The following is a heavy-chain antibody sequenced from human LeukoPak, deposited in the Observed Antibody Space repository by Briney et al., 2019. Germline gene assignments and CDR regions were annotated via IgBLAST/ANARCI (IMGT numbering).Heavy chain of an antibody. V-gene: IGHV1-18*01. J-gene: IGHJ4*02. CDR2: ISAYNGNT. D-gene: IGHD3-3*01. CDR3: ARDTGYDFWSGYSYYFDY. CDR1: GYTFTSYA. Sequence: GASVKVSCKASGYTFTSYAMNWVRQAPGQGLEWMGWISAYNGNTNYAQKLQGRVTMTTDTSTSTAYMELRSLRSDDTAVYYCARDTGYDFWSGYSYYFDYWGQGTLVTVSS.